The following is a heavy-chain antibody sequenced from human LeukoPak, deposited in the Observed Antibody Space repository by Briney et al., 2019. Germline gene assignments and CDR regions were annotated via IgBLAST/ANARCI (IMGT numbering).Heavy chain of an antibody. CDR2: ISAYNGNT. J-gene: IGHJ6*03. CDR1: GGTFSSYA. CDR3: ARTIRGTLGYYYYHMDV. Sequence: ASVKVSCKASGGTFSSYAFSWVRQAPRQGLEWMGWISAYNGNTNYAQEFQGRVTMTTDTSTSTAYMELRSLRSDDTAVYYCARTIRGTLGYYYYHMDVWGKGTTVTVSS. D-gene: IGHD2-2*02. V-gene: IGHV1-18*01.